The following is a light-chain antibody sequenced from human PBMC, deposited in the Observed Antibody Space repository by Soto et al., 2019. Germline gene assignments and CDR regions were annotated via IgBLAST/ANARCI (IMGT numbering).Light chain of an antibody. V-gene: IGKV1-5*01. CDR1: RKIERW. CDR3: QHCDTYWA. CDR2: DAS. J-gene: IGKJ1*01. Sequence: DIQMTQSPSTLSASLGDRVTITCRASRKIERWLAWYQQKPGKAPRLLIYDASTLETGVPSRFSGGGSGTEFTLNISSLQPDDNATYYCQHCDTYWAFGQGTKVEVE.